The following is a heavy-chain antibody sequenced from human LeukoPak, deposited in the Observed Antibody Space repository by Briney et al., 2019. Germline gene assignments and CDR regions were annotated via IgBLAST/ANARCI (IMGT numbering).Heavy chain of an antibody. V-gene: IGHV4-39*01. CDR3: ARKRDGYNYFDY. CDR1: GGSISISSDY. D-gene: IGHD5-24*01. Sequence: PSETLSLTCTVSGGSISISSDYWGWIRQPPGKGLEWIGSIYYSGSTYYNPSLKSRVTISVDTSKSQFSLKLSSVTAADTAVYYCARKRDGYNYFDYWGQGTLVTVSS. CDR2: IYYSGST. J-gene: IGHJ4*02.